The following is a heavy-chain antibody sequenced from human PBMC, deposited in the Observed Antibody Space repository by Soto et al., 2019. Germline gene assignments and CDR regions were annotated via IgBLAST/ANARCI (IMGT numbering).Heavy chain of an antibody. V-gene: IGHV4-31*03. D-gene: IGHD3-3*01. Sequence: PSETLSLTCTVSSGSISSGGYYWSWIRQHPGKGMEWIGYIYYSGSTYYNLSLKSRVTISVDTSKNQFSLKLSSVTAADTAVYYCARAPKLRFLEWSKANWFDPWGQGTLVTVSS. CDR1: SGSISSGGYY. CDR3: ARAPKLRFLEWSKANWFDP. J-gene: IGHJ5*02. CDR2: IYYSGST.